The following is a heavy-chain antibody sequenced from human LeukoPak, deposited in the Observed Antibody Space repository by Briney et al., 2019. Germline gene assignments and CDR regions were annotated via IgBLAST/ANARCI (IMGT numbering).Heavy chain of an antibody. Sequence: PSETLSLTCTVSGGSISSYYWTWIRQPPGKGLEWIGYIYYSGSTNYNPSLKSRVTISVDTSKNQFSLKLSSVTAADTAVYYCARTIGGWYPVGYYFDYWGQGTVVTVSS. CDR2: IYYSGST. CDR3: ARTIGGWYPVGYYFDY. J-gene: IGHJ4*02. D-gene: IGHD6-19*01. V-gene: IGHV4-59*08. CDR1: GGSISSYY.